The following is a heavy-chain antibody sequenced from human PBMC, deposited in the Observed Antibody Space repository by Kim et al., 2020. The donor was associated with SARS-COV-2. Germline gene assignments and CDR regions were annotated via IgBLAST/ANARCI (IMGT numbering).Heavy chain of an antibody. V-gene: IGHV3-33*08. J-gene: IGHJ5*02. CDR1: GFTFSTYG. CDR3: ARASISHVDL. Sequence: GGSLRLSCAASGFTFSTYGMHWVRQAPGKGLEWVSYIDSDGSTTIYADSVRGRFTISRDNSKNTLYLQMNSLRAEDTAVYYCARASISHVDLWGQGTLVTVSS. D-gene: IGHD3-3*01. CDR2: IDSDGSTT.